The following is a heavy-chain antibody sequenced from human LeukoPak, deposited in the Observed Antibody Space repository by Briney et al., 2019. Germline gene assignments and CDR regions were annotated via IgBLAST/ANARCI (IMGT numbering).Heavy chain of an antibody. CDR2: TYYRSKWYN. D-gene: IGHD2-8*01. V-gene: IGHV6-1*01. CDR3: ARVRYCTNGVCPRSTGFDP. Sequence: PSQTLSLTCAISGDSVSSNSAAWNWIRQSPSRGLEWLGRTYYRSKWYNDYAVSVKSRITVNPDTSKNQFSLQLNSVTPEDTAVYYCARVRYCTNGVCPRSTGFDPWGQGTLVTVSS. J-gene: IGHJ5*02. CDR1: GDSVSSNSAA.